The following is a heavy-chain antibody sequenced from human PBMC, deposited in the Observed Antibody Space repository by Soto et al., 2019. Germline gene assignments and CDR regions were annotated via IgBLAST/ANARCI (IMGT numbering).Heavy chain of an antibody. Sequence: QARLVQSGGEVKEPGASVRVSCKASGYTFSTYAISWVRQAPGQGLELLGWISAYDGNTNFAQKFLGRVTMPTDTPTTTAYMELRGLRSDDTAVYYCARGLDGSGSYLAYWGQGTLVTVSS. CDR3: ARGLDGSGSYLAY. D-gene: IGHD3-10*01. CDR2: ISAYDGNT. CDR1: GYTFSTYA. V-gene: IGHV1-18*01. J-gene: IGHJ4*02.